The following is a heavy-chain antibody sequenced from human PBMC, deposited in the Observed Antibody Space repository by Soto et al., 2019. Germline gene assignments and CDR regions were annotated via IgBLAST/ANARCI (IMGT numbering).Heavy chain of an antibody. CDR3: ARGHCSSTSCYGSDYYYGLDV. V-gene: IGHV1-2*02. CDR2: INPSGDSR. CDR1: GFSFSDYF. Sequence: ASVKVSCKASGFSFSDYFMHWVRQAPGQGLEWMGIINPSGDSRNYAQKFQGRVTMTRDTSITTAYMELSRLRSDDTAVFYCARGHCSSTSCYGSDYYYGLDVWGQGTTVTVSS. D-gene: IGHD2-2*01. J-gene: IGHJ6*02.